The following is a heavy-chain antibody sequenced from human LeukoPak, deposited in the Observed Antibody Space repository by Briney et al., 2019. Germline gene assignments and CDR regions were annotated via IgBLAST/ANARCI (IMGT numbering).Heavy chain of an antibody. Sequence: SETLSLTCAVSGYSISSGYYWGWIRQPPGKGLEWIGSIYHSGSTYYNPSLKSRVTISVDTSKNQFSLKLSSVTAADTAVYYCARVSDSYHYYYMGVWGKGTTVTVSS. J-gene: IGHJ6*03. V-gene: IGHV4-38-2*01. CDR3: ARVSDSYHYYYMGV. CDR2: IYHSGST. D-gene: IGHD5/OR15-5a*01. CDR1: GYSISSGYY.